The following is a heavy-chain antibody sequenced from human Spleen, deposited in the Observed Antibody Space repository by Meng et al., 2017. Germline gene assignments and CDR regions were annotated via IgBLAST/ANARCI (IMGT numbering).Heavy chain of an antibody. CDR3: ARGTPGRSYSDY. CDR2: FVSNADT. V-gene: IGHV1-18*01. J-gene: IGHJ4*02. CDR1: GYTFTHHG. D-gene: IGHD3-10*01. Sequence: QIQLVQSGAEVKKPGASVKVSCKASGYTFTHHGISWIRQAPGQGLEWMGWFVSNADTYPAQKFQGRVTMTRDTHTSTDFMELRSLRFDDTAVYYCARGTPGRSYSDYWGQGTLVTVSS.